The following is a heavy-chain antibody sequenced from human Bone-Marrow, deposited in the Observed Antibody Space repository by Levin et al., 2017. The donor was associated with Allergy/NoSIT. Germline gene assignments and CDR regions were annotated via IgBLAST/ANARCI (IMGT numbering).Heavy chain of an antibody. CDR1: GFTFDDFS. CDR2: IRWDSGAT. D-gene: IGHD3-22*01. Sequence: HPGGSLRLSCTASGFTFDDFSMHWVRRAPGKGLEWVSGIRWDSGATGYVDSVKGRFTISRDSARNSLYLQMNSLRAEDTALYYCAKGVRVGHSSGWGYYYDYWGQGTLVTVSS. V-gene: IGHV3-9*01. CDR3: AKGVRVGHSSGWGYYYDY. J-gene: IGHJ4*02.